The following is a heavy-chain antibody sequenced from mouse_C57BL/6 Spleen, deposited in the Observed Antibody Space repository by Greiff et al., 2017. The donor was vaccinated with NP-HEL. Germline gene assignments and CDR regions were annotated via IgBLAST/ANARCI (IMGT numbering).Heavy chain of an antibody. CDR2: ISGGGGNT. Sequence: EVKLVESGGGLVKPGGSLKLSCAASGFTFSSYTMSWVRQTPEKRLEWVATISGGGGNTYYPDSVKGRFTISRDNAKNTLYLQMSSLRSEDTALYSCASQAYYSNYRYFDVWGTGTTVTVSS. CDR3: ASQAYYSNYRYFDV. V-gene: IGHV5-9*01. J-gene: IGHJ1*03. D-gene: IGHD2-5*01. CDR1: GFTFSSYT.